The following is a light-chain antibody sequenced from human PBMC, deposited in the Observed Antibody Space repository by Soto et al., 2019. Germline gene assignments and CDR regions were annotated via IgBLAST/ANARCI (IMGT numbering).Light chain of an antibody. J-gene: IGKJ2*01. Sequence: DFVMTQSPDSLAVSLGERATINCKSSQSVLYSSNNKNYLAWYQQKPGQPPKLLIYWASTRESGVPDRFSGSGSGTDFTLTISSLQAEDVAVYYCQQYYSTPGTFGQGTKLEIK. CDR2: WAS. CDR3: QQYYSTPGT. V-gene: IGKV4-1*01. CDR1: QSVLYSSNNKNY.